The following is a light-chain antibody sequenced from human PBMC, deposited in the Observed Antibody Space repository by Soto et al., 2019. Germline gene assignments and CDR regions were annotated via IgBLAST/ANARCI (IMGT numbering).Light chain of an antibody. CDR2: DVS. V-gene: IGLV2-14*01. Sequence: QSVLTQPASVSGSPGQSITISCTGSSSDVGGYNYVSWFQQHPGKAPQLMIYDVSSRPSGVSNRFSGSKSGNTASLTISGLQAEDEADYYCSSYTSSSTRVFGTGTKLTVL. CDR1: SSDVGGYNY. CDR3: SSYTSSSTRV. J-gene: IGLJ1*01.